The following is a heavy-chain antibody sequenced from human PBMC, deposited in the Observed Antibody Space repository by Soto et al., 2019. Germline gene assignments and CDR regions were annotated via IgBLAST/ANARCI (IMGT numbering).Heavy chain of an antibody. D-gene: IGHD3-9*01. V-gene: IGHV3-21*01. Sequence: EVQLVESGGGLVKPGGSLRLSCAASGFTFSSYSMNWVRQAPGKGLEWVSSISSSSSYIYYADSVKGRFTISRDNAXNXLXPQMNSLRAEDTAVYYCARDIVLRYFDRYYYYGMDVWGQGTTVTVSS. CDR3: ARDIVLRYFDRYYYYGMDV. CDR1: GFTFSSYS. J-gene: IGHJ6*02. CDR2: ISSSSSYI.